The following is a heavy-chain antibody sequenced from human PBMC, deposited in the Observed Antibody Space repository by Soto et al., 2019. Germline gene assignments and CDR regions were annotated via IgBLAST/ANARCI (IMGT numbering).Heavy chain of an antibody. J-gene: IGHJ6*02. D-gene: IGHD5-18*01. CDR2: INPSGGST. V-gene: IGHV1-46*01. Sequence: AASVKVSFKASGYTFTSYYMHWLRQAPGQGLEWMGIINPSGGSTSYAQKFQGRVTMTRDTSTSTVYMELSSLRSEDTAVYYCARAAAMVTVYYYYGMDVWGQGTTVTVSS. CDR1: GYTFTSYY. CDR3: ARAAAMVTVYYYYGMDV.